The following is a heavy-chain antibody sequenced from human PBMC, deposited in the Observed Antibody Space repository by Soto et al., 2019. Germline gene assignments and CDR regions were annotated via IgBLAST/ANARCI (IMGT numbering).Heavy chain of an antibody. D-gene: IGHD2-15*01. CDR1: GGTFSSYA. V-gene: IGHV1-69*13. CDR3: ARECSGGSCYSGSYYYYGMDV. CDR2: IIPIFGTA. J-gene: IGHJ6*02. Sequence: SVKVSCKASGGTFSSYAISWVRQAPGQGLEFLGGIIPIFGTANYAQKFQGRVTITADESTSTAYMELSSLRSEDTAVYYCARECSGGSCYSGSYYYYGMDVWGQGTTVTV.